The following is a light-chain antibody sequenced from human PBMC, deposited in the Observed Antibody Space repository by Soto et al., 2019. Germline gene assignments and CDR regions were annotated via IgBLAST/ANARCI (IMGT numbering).Light chain of an antibody. V-gene: IGKV4-1*01. CDR2: WAS. CDR1: QSVLYSSINKNY. J-gene: IGKJ4*01. CDR3: QQYYSTPLT. Sequence: DILMTQSPDSLAVSLGERATINCKSSQSVLYSSINKNYLTWYQQKPGQPPKLLIYWASTRESGVPDRFSGSGSGTDFTLTISSLQAEDVAVYYCQQYYSTPLTFGGGTKVEIK.